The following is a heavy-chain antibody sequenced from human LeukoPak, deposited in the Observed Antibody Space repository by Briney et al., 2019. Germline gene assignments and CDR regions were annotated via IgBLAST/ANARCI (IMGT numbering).Heavy chain of an antibody. CDR1: GFTFNDYY. V-gene: IGHV3-11*04. CDR2: ISSIGSIT. D-gene: IGHD5-12*01. J-gene: IGHJ4*02. CDR3: ARDRDTGRVGTTDFDY. Sequence: GGSLRLSCAASGFTFNDYYMSWIRQAPGKGLEWVSYISSIGSITHYGDSVKGRFTISRDNAKNSLYLQMNSLRAEDKAVYYCARDRDTGRVGTTDFDYWGQGTLVTVSS.